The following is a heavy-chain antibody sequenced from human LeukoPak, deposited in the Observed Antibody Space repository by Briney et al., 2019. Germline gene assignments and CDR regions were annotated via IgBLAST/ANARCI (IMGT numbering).Heavy chain of an antibody. J-gene: IGHJ4*02. CDR1: GFTFSSYA. D-gene: IGHD2-2*01. CDR2: IKPDGSEK. V-gene: IGHV3-7*01. Sequence: GGSLRLSCAASGFTFSSYAMSWVRQAPGKGLEWVANIKPDGSEKYYVDSLRGRFTVSRDNAKNSLYLQMNSLRAEDTAVYYCARAPSPGVLDYWGQGTLVTVSS. CDR3: ARAPSPGVLDY.